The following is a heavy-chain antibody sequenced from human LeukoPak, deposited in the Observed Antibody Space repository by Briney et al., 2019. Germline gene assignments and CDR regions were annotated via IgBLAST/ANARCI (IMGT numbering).Heavy chain of an antibody. J-gene: IGHJ4*02. CDR2: ISSSSSYI. CDR3: ARDDYSSTWYALYDL. Sequence: SGGSLRLSCAASGFTFSSYSMNWVRQAPGKGLEWVSSISSSSSYIYYADSVKGRFTISRDNAKNSLFLQMNSLRVEDTAVYYCARDDYSSTWYALYDLWGQGTLVTVSS. CDR1: GFTFSSYS. V-gene: IGHV3-21*01. D-gene: IGHD6-13*01.